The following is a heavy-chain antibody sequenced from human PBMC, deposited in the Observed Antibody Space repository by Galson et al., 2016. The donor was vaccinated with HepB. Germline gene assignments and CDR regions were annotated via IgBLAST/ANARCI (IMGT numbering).Heavy chain of an antibody. Sequence: SVKVSCKASGYTFGIYYMHWVRQAPGQGLEWMGIINPSTGFTTSAQKFQGRVTMTRDTPTSTGYMELSSLRSEDTAVYYCARDPRKIRYQLLEIYYYYYAMDVWGQGTTVTVSS. CDR2: INPSTGFT. CDR3: ARDPRKIRYQLLEIYYYYYAMDV. D-gene: IGHD2-2*01. J-gene: IGHJ6*02. V-gene: IGHV1-46*01. CDR1: GYTFGIYY.